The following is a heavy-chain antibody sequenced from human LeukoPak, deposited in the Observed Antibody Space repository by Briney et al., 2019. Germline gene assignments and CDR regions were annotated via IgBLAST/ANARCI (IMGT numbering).Heavy chain of an antibody. D-gene: IGHD6-13*01. CDR2: IYYSGST. CDR1: GGSISSGGYY. Sequence: SETLSLTCTVSGGSISSGGYYWSWIRQHPGKGLEWIGYIYYSGSTYYNPSLKSRVTISVDTSKNQFSLKLSSVTAADTAVYYCARESSRSSSWYPYWGQGTLVTVSS. J-gene: IGHJ4*02. CDR3: ARESSRSSSWYPY. V-gene: IGHV4-31*03.